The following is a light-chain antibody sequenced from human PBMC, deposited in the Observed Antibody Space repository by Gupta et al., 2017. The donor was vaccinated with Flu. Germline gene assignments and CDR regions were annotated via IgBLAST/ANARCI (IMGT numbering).Light chain of an antibody. CDR2: GAS. CDR3: QQDSHSPLT. CDR1: QSVTNNY. Sequence: EIVLTQSPGTLSLSPGQGATLSCRASQSVTNNYFAWYQQKPGQAPRLLIYGASTRATGIPDRFSGSGSGTDFTLTISRLEPEDVAVYYCQQDSHSPLTFGQGTKVEIK. V-gene: IGKV3-20*01. J-gene: IGKJ1*01.